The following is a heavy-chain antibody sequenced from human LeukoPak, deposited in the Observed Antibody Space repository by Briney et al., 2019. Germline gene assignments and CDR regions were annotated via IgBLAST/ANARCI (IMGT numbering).Heavy chain of an antibody. CDR2: TYYRSKWYY. D-gene: IGHD5-12*01. CDR1: GDSVSSNDAS. V-gene: IGHV6-1*01. Sequence: SQTLSLTCAISGDSVSSNDASWNWVRQSPSRGLEWLARTYYRSKWYYDYAVSVKSRITINPDTSKNQFSLQPNSVTPEDTAVYYCARGATAYFDCWGLGTLVTVSS. CDR3: ARGATAYFDC. J-gene: IGHJ4*02.